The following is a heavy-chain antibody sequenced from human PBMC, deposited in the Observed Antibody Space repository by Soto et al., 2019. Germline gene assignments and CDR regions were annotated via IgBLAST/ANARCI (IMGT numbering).Heavy chain of an antibody. D-gene: IGHD6-19*01. CDR3: ARDLGWAFDS. Sequence: VQLVESGGGSVQPGGSLRVSCGASGFTFSTFSMNWVRQAPGRGLEWISYISSGGRPISYADSVKGRFTISRDNAKNSLYLQMDSLTDEDTAVYYCARDLGWAFDSWGQGTLVTVSS. CDR2: ISSGGRPI. CDR1: GFTFSTFS. V-gene: IGHV3-48*02. J-gene: IGHJ4*02.